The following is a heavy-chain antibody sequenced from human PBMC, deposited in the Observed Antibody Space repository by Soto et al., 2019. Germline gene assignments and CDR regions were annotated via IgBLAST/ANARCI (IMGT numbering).Heavy chain of an antibody. CDR3: ARARFDSWSHIYYGLDV. CDR1: GGSFSAYS. Sequence: LSLTCGVYGGSFSAYSWTWLRQSPGKGLEWIGEITHGGSTDYNPALKSRLVMSVDTSKNQFSLRVTSVTAADAAVYFCARARFDSWSHIYYGLDVWGQGTTVTVSS. J-gene: IGHJ6*02. V-gene: IGHV4-34*01. CDR2: ITHGGST. D-gene: IGHD3-3*01.